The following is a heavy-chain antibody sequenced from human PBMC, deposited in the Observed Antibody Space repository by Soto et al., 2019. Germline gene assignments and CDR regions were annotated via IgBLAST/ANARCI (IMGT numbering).Heavy chain of an antibody. CDR1: GGTFSSYA. V-gene: IGHV1-69*13. CDR2: IIPIFGTA. J-gene: IGHJ6*02. Sequence: SVKVSCKASGGTFSSYAISWVRQAPGQGLEWMGGIIPIFGTANYAQKFQGRVTITADESTSTAYMELSSLRSEDTAVYYCARAGTGGKGGYYYYYGMDVWGQGTTVTVSS. D-gene: IGHD1-1*01. CDR3: ARAGTGGKGGYYYYYGMDV.